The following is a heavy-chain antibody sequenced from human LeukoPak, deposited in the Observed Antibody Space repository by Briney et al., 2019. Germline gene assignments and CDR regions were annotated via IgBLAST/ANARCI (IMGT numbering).Heavy chain of an antibody. J-gene: IGHJ4*02. V-gene: IGHV3-30*03. CDR1: GFTFSSYG. CDR2: ISYDGSNK. Sequence: GGSLRLSCAASGFTFSSYGMHWVRQAPGKGLEWVAVISYDGSNKYYADSVKGRFTISRDNAKNTLYLQMNSLRAEDTAVYYCARDENRSFDYWGQGTLVTVSS. D-gene: IGHD1-14*01. CDR3: ARDENRSFDY.